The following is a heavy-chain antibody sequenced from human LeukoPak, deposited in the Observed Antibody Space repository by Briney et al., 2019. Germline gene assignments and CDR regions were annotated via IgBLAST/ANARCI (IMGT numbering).Heavy chain of an antibody. CDR3: AKGPNYYDSSGYYFDY. CDR2: ISGSGEST. CDR1: GFTFSSYA. J-gene: IGHJ4*02. V-gene: IGHV3-23*01. D-gene: IGHD3-22*01. Sequence: GGSLRLSCGASGFTFSSYAKSWVRQAPGKGLEWVSGISGSGESTTYADSVKGRFTISRDNAENSLYLQMNSLRAEDTALYYCAKGPNYYDSSGYYFDYWGQGTLVTVSS.